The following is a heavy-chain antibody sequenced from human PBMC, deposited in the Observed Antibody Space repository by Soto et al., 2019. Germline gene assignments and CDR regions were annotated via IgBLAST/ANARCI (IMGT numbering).Heavy chain of an antibody. CDR3: ARVGEYYDSSGLFDY. D-gene: IGHD3-22*01. Sequence: SETLSLTCTVSGASISRYYWSWIRQPPGKGLEWIGYMYNTGSTNYNPSLKSRVTISVDTSKNQFSLKLSSVTAADTAVYYCARVGEYYDSSGLFDYWGQGTLVTVSS. CDR2: MYNTGST. V-gene: IGHV4-59*01. J-gene: IGHJ4*02. CDR1: GASISRYY.